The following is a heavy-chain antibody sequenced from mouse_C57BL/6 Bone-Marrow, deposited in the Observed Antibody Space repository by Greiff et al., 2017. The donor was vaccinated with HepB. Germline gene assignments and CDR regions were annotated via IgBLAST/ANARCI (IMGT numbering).Heavy chain of an antibody. D-gene: IGHD3-2*02. V-gene: IGHV14-4*01. CDR2: IDPENGDT. CDR1: GFNIKDDY. Sequence: EVQLQQSGAELVRPGASVKLSCTASGFNIKDDYMHWVKQRPEQGLEWIGWIDPENGDTEYASKFQGKATITADTSSNTAYLQLSSLTSEDTAVYYCSGDGSGYVGFAYWDRGTLVTVSA. J-gene: IGHJ3*01. CDR3: SGDGSGYVGFAY.